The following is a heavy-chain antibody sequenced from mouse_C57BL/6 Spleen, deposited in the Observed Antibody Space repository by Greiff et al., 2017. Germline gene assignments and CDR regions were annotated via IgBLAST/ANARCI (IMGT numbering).Heavy chain of an antibody. J-gene: IGHJ4*01. D-gene: IGHD1-1*01. CDR1: GYAFTNYL. Sequence: QVQLQQSGAELVRPGTSVKVSCKASGYAFTNYLIEWVKQRPGQGLEWIGVINPGSGGTNYNEKFKGKATLTADKSSSTAYMQLSSLTSEDSAVYFCAGFTTVAMDYWGQGTSVTVSS. CDR2: INPGSGGT. V-gene: IGHV1-54*01. CDR3: AGFTTVAMDY.